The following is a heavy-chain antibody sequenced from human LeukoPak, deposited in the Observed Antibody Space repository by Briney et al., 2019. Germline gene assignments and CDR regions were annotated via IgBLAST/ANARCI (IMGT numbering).Heavy chain of an antibody. V-gene: IGHV3-43*01. J-gene: IGHJ3*02. D-gene: IGHD2-15*01. CDR3: RGYCSGGSCPDAFDI. CDR1: GFTFDDYT. CDR2: ISWDGGST. Sequence: GGSLRLSCAASGFTFDDYTMHWVRQAPGKGLEWVSLISWDGGSTYYADSVKGRFTISRDNSKNSLYLQMNSLRTEDTALYYCRGYCSGGSCPDAFDIWGQGTMVTVSS.